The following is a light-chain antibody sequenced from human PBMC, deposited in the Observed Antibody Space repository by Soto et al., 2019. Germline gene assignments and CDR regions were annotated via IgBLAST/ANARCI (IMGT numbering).Light chain of an antibody. V-gene: IGKV1-33*01. Sequence: DIQMTQSPSSLSASVGDRVTITCQASQDISNYLNWYQQKPGKAPKLLIYDASNLETGVPSRFSGSGSGTDFPFTISSLQPEDIATYYCQQYGNLPLTFGGGTKVEIK. J-gene: IGKJ4*01. CDR1: QDISNY. CDR2: DAS. CDR3: QQYGNLPLT.